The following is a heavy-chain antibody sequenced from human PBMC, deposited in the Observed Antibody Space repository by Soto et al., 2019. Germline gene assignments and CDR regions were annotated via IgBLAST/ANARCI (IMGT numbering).Heavy chain of an antibody. CDR1: GFTFSDYS. V-gene: IGHV3-21*01. CDR2: ISSNSNYI. Sequence: GGSLRLSCAASGFTFSDYSMIWVRQAPGKGLEWVSSISSNSNYIYYADSLKGRFTISRDNAKNSLFLQMNSLRAEDTAVYYCARDGSGYFAFDYWGQGALVTVSS. CDR3: ARDGSGYFAFDY. J-gene: IGHJ4*02. D-gene: IGHD3-22*01.